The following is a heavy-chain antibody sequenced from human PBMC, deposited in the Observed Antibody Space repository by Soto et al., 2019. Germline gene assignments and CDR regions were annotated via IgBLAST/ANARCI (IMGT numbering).Heavy chain of an antibody. CDR2: ITGSGDKT. V-gene: IGHV3-23*01. CDR1: GFSFSSYG. CDR3: AKGQYLAPFDY. J-gene: IGHJ4*02. D-gene: IGHD2-2*01. Sequence: GGSLILSCAASGFSFSSYGISWVRQAPGKGLEWVSAITGSGDKTSYAESVKGRFTISRDNSKNTLYLQMNSLRAEDTAVYYCAKGQYLAPFDYWGQGTLVTVSS.